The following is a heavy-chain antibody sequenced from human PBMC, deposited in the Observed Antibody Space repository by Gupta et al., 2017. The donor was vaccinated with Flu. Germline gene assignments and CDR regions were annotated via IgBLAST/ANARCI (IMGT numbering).Heavy chain of an antibody. CDR1: GFTFSSFA. V-gene: IGHV3-23*01. CDR2: ISGSGGST. Sequence: EVQLLESGGGLVQPGGSLRLSCAASGFTFSSFAMSWVRQAPGKGLEWVSAISGSGGSTYYADSVKGRFTISRDNSKNTLYLQMNSLRAEDTAVYYCAKDLGVLWFGELIAFDYWGQGTLVTVSS. J-gene: IGHJ4*02. D-gene: IGHD3-10*01. CDR3: AKDLGVLWFGELIAFDY.